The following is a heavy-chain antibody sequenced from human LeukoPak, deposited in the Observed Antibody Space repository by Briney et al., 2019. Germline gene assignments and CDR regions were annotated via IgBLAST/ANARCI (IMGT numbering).Heavy chain of an antibody. J-gene: IGHJ4*02. CDR2: ISLYNGNT. CDR3: ARGGPFFSSSSSKEYYFDY. Sequence: ASVKVSCKASGYTFTSYGISWVRQAPGQGLEGMGWISLYNGNTDYKLQGRVTMTTDTSTSTAYMELRSMRYDDTAVYYCARGGPFFSSSSSKEYYFDYWGQGTLVTVSS. CDR1: GYTFTSYG. D-gene: IGHD6-6*01. V-gene: IGHV1-18*01.